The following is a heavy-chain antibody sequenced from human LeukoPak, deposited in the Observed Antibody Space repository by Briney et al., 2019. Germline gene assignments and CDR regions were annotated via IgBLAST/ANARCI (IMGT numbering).Heavy chain of an antibody. CDR2: IYTSGST. V-gene: IGHV4-4*07. J-gene: IGHJ3*02. CDR1: GGSISSYY. Sequence: SETLSLTCTVSGGSISSYYWSCLRQPAGKGLEWIGRIYTSGSTNYNPSLKSRVTMSVETSKNQFSLKLSSVTAADTAVYYCARQEYSSSWYLHAFDIWGQGTMVTVSS. CDR3: ARQEYSSSWYLHAFDI. D-gene: IGHD6-13*01.